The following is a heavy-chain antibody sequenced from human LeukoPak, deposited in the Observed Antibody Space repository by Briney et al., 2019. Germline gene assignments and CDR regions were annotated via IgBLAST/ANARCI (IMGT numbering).Heavy chain of an antibody. CDR2: IHYSGNT. J-gene: IGHJ3*02. CDR1: GGSISSYY. Sequence: SETLSPTCTVSGGSISSYYWSWIRQPPGKGLEWIGYIHYSGNTNYNPSLKSRVTISLDTSKNQFSLRVTSVTAADTAAYYCARETELFPAGAFDIWGQGTMVTVSP. D-gene: IGHD2-21*01. V-gene: IGHV4-59*01. CDR3: ARETELFPAGAFDI.